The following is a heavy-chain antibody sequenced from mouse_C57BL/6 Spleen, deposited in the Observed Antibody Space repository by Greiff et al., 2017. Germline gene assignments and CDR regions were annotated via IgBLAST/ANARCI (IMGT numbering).Heavy chain of an antibody. CDR2: ISDGGSYT. CDR1: GFTFSSYA. V-gene: IGHV5-4*01. J-gene: IGHJ4*01. Sequence: EVQGVESGGGLVKPGGSLKLSCAASGFTFSSYAMSWVRQTPEKRLEWVATISDGGSYTYYPDNVKGRFTISRDNAKNNLYLQMSQLKSEDTSMYYCARDNGELDYYAMDYWGQGTSVTVSS. CDR3: ARDNGELDYYAMDY.